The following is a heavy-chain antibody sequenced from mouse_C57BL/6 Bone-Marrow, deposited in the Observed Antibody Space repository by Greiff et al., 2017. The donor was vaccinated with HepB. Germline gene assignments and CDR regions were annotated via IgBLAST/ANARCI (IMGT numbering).Heavy chain of an antibody. D-gene: IGHD1-1*01. V-gene: IGHV5-4*01. CDR1: GFTFSSYA. CDR3: AREGIYYYGSSYVGDY. CDR2: ISDGGSYT. Sequence: EVKLQESGGGLVKPGGSLKLSCAASGFTFSSYAMSWVRQTPEKRLEWVATISDGGSYTYYPDNVKGRFTISRDNAKNNLYLQMSHLKSEDTAMYYCAREGIYYYGSSYVGDYWGQGTTLTVSS. J-gene: IGHJ2*01.